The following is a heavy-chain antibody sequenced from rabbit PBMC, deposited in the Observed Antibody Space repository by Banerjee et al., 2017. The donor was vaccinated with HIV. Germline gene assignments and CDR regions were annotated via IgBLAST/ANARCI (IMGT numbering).Heavy chain of an antibody. CDR1: GFSFSSSYY. CDR2: IYTGSSGST. CDR3: ARDDAGDEIWYFRL. V-gene: IGHV1S45*01. J-gene: IGHJ4*01. D-gene: IGHD2-1*01. Sequence: QLVESGGDLVKPEGSLTLTCTASGFSFSSSYYMCWVRQAPGKGLEWIGCIYTGSSGSTYYASWAKGRFTISKTSSTTVTLQMTSLTAADTATYFCARDDAGDEIWYFRLWGPGTLVTVS.